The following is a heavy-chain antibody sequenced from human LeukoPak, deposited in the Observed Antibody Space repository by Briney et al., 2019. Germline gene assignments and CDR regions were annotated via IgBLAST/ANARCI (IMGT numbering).Heavy chain of an antibody. CDR3: ASGSGSYRTPYYYMDV. J-gene: IGHJ6*03. Sequence: GGSLRLSCVASGFTVSINYMSWVRQAPGKGLEWVSVIYSGGSTYYADSVKGRFTISRDNSKNTLYLQMNSLRAEDTAVYYCASGSGSYRTPYYYMDVWGTGTTVTVSS. CDR2: IYSGGST. D-gene: IGHD3-10*01. CDR1: GFTVSINY. V-gene: IGHV3-53*01.